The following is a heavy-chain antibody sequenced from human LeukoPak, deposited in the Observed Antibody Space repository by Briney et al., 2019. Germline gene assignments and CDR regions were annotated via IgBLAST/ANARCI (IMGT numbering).Heavy chain of an antibody. Sequence: GGSLRLSCGASGFTFSEYWMAWVRQAPGRGPEWVANIKGDGSKIYYVDSVKGRFTISRDNDKNSLYLQMNNLRVEDTAVYHCARDGSCFDFWGQGALVTVSS. CDR2: IKGDGSKI. J-gene: IGHJ4*02. V-gene: IGHV3-7*01. CDR3: ARDGSCFDF. CDR1: GFTFSEYW. D-gene: IGHD2-15*01.